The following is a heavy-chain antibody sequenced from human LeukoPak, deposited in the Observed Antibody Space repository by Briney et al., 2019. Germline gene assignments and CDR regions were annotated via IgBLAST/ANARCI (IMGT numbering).Heavy chain of an antibody. CDR1: GGSISSYY. Sequence: SETLSLTCTVSGGSISSYYWSWIRQPPGKGLEWIGYIYYSGSTNYNPSLKSRVTISVDTSKNQFSLKLSSVTAADTAVYYCAREREAVAGTRWFDPWGQGTPVTVSS. CDR3: AREREAVAGTRWFDP. D-gene: IGHD6-19*01. CDR2: IYYSGST. J-gene: IGHJ5*02. V-gene: IGHV4-59*01.